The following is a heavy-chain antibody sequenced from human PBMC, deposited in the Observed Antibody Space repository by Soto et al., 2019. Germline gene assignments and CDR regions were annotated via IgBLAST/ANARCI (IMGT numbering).Heavy chain of an antibody. V-gene: IGHV3-33*01. CDR1: GFTFSSYG. J-gene: IGHJ6*02. Sequence: PGGSLRLSCAASGFTFSSYGMHWVRQAPGKGLEWVAVIWYDGSNKYYADSVKGRFTISRDNSKNTLYLQMNSLRAEDTAVYYCASLYYDFWSGYRGGMDVWGQGTTVTVSS. CDR3: ASLYYDFWSGYRGGMDV. D-gene: IGHD3-3*01. CDR2: IWYDGSNK.